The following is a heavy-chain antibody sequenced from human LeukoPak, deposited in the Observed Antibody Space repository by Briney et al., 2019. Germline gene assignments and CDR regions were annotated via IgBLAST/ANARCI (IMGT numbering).Heavy chain of an antibody. J-gene: IGHJ4*02. CDR1: GFTVSNND. CDR2: IYSGGNT. CDR3: ARAFQYGSGSYPYSL. Sequence: GSLRLSCAASGFTVSNNDMGWVRQAPGKGLEWVSVIYSGGNTNYADSVKGRFIISRDNLKNTLFLQMNSLRAEDTAVYYCARAFQYGSGSYPYSLWGQGTLVTVSS. V-gene: IGHV3-66*01. D-gene: IGHD3-10*01.